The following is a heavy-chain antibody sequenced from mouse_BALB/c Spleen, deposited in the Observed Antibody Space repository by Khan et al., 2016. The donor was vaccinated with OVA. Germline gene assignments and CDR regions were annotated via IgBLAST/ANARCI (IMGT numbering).Heavy chain of an antibody. D-gene: IGHD2-14*01. CDR2: INPSNGYT. J-gene: IGHJ3*01. CDR3: VRDGAYHRNDGWFAY. Sequence: QVQLQQSGAELARPGASVKMSCKASGYTFTSYTIHWIKLRPGKGLEWIGFINPSNGYTNYNQKFKDKATLTAAKYSTQVYMQLSSLTSDDSAVYNCVRDGAYHRNDGWFAYWGQGTLVTVSA. V-gene: IGHV1-4*01. CDR1: GYTFTSYT.